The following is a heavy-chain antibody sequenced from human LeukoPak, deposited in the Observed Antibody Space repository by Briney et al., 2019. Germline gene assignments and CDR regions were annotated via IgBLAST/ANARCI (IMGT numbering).Heavy chain of an antibody. CDR1: GFTFSDYY. J-gene: IGHJ4*02. CDR2: ISSSGSTI. V-gene: IGHV3-11*01. D-gene: IGHD3-22*01. Sequence: RGSLRLSCAASGFTFSDYYMSWIRQAPGKGLEWVSYISSSGSTIYYADSVKGRFTISRDNAKNSLYLQMNSLRAEDTAVYYCARDYYYDSSGYYPYYDYWGQGTLVTVSS. CDR3: ARDYYYDSSGYYPYYDY.